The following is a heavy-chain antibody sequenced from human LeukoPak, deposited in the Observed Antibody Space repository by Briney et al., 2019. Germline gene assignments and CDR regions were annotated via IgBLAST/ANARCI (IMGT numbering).Heavy chain of an antibody. V-gene: IGHV4-59*01. D-gene: IGHD1-26*01. CDR3: ARLRSGSTPPPPHYYYGLDV. Sequence: SETLSLTCTVSGVSINDFYWTWIRQPPGKGLEWIGYIFYSGSANSNPSLESRVTISVDTSKNQFSLKRSSVTAADTAAYYCARLRSGSTPPPPHYYYGLDVWGQGTTVIVSS. J-gene: IGHJ6*02. CDR2: IFYSGSA. CDR1: GVSINDFY.